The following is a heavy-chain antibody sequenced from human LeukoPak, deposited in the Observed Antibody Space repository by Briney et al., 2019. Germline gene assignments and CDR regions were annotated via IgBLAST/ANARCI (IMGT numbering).Heavy chain of an antibody. CDR1: GFTFSDYY. CDR2: ISTSSGYT. J-gene: IGHJ3*02. D-gene: IGHD3-3*02. CDR3: ATISSFASFDI. Sequence: PGGSLRLSCAASGFTFSDYYMSWIRQAPGKGVEGVSHISTSSGYTHYADSVKGRFTISRDSAKNSMYLQLNSLRVEDTAVYYCATISSFASFDIWGQGTMVTVSS. V-gene: IGHV3-11*03.